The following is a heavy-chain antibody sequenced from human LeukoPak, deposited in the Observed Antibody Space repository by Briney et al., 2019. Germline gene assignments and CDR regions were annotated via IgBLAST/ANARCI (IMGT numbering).Heavy chain of an antibody. J-gene: IGHJ6*03. Sequence: ASVKVSCKASGYTFTSYGISWVRQAPGQGLEWMGWISAYNGNTNYAQKLQGRVTMTTDTSTSTAYMELRSLRSDDTAVYYCARDLPIQPPTPYYYYMDVWGKGTTVTVPS. CDR2: ISAYNGNT. V-gene: IGHV1-18*01. D-gene: IGHD5-18*01. CDR3: ARDLPIQPPTPYYYYMDV. CDR1: GYTFTSYG.